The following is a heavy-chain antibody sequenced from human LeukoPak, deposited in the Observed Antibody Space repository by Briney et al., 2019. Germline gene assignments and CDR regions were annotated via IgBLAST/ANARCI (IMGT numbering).Heavy chain of an antibody. Sequence: PGGSLRLSCAASGFTFSSYSMNLVRQAPGKGLEWVSSISSSSSYIYYADSVKGRFTISRDNAKNSLYLQMNSLRAEDTAVYYCARGLWFGELLPPLHYWGQGTLVTVSS. D-gene: IGHD3-10*01. V-gene: IGHV3-21*01. CDR2: ISSSSSYI. CDR3: ARGLWFGELLPPLHY. J-gene: IGHJ4*02. CDR1: GFTFSSYS.